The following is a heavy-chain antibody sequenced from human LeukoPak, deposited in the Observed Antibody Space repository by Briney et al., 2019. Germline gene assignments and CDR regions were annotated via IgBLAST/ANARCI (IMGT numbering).Heavy chain of an antibody. CDR3: ARDSRAAGELDY. J-gene: IGHJ4*02. CDR2: IYHSGST. CDR1: GGSISSSNW. D-gene: IGHD6-13*01. Sequence: SETLSLTCAVSGGSISSSNWWSWVRQPPGKGLEWIGEIYHSGSTNYNPSLKSRVTISLDTSKNQFSLKLSSVTAADTAVYYCARDSRAAGELDYWGQGTLVTVSS. V-gene: IGHV4-4*02.